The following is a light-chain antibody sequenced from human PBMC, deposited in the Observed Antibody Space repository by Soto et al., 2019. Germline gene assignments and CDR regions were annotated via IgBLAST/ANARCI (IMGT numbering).Light chain of an antibody. CDR1: QSISSY. CDR2: AAS. V-gene: IGKV1-39*01. CDR3: QHSYSTPFT. J-gene: IGKJ3*01. Sequence: DIQMTQSPSSLSASVGDRVTITCRASQSISSYLNWYQQKPGKAPKLLIYAASSLQSGVPSRFSGSGSGTDFTLTISSLQPEDFETYYCQHSYSTPFTFGPGTKVDIK.